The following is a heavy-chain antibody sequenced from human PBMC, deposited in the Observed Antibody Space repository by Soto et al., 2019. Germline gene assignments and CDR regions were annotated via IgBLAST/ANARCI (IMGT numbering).Heavy chain of an antibody. V-gene: IGHV3-53*02. Sequence: EVQLVETGGGLIQPGGSLRLSCAASGFTVSNNYMSWVRQAPGKGLEWVSVIYSGGSAYYADSVKGRFTISRDNSKNTLYLQMNSLRAEDTAVYYCAGCGSGNGRRGDDYWGQGTLVTVSS. CDR3: AGCGSGNGRRGDDY. D-gene: IGHD3-3*01. J-gene: IGHJ4*02. CDR1: GFTVSNNY. CDR2: IYSGGSA.